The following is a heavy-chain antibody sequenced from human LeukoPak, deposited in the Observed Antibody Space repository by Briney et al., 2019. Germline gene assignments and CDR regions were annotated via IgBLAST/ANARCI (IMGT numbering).Heavy chain of an antibody. D-gene: IGHD1-26*01. CDR3: VRGVGGEYFYFDR. Sequence: NLSETLSLTCTVSGGSISSDGHSWSWIRQPPGKGLEWVGYIYHSGAAYHNPSLKSRLALSVDTSNNQFSLRLRSVTAADTAVYYCVRGVGGEYFYFDRWGQGALVTVSA. CDR2: IYHSGAA. V-gene: IGHV4-30-4*07. J-gene: IGHJ4*02. CDR1: GGSISSDGHS.